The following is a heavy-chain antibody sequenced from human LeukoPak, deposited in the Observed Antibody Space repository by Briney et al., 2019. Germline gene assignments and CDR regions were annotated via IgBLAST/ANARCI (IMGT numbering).Heavy chain of an antibody. V-gene: IGHV3-23*01. D-gene: IGHD6-19*01. CDR3: AKIPVAFVGFEYYFDY. CDR2: ISGSGGST. Sequence: PGGSLRLSCAASGFTFSSYAMSWVRQAPGKGLEWVSAISGSGGSTYYADSVKGRFTISRDNSKNTLYLQMNSLRAEDTAVYYCAKIPVAFVGFEYYFDYWGQGTLVTVSS. CDR1: GFTFSSYA. J-gene: IGHJ4*02.